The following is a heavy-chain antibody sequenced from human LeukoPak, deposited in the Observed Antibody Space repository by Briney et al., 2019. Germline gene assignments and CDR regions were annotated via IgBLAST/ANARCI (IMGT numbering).Heavy chain of an antibody. V-gene: IGHV1-18*01. Sequence: ASVKVSCKASGYTFTSYGISWVRQAPGQGLGWMGWISAYNGNTNYAQKLQGRVTMTRDTSISTAYMELSRLRSDDTAVYYCASDRPPNCSGGSCYLGAFDYWGQGTLVTVSS. CDR3: ASDRPPNCSGGSCYLGAFDY. CDR1: GYTFTSYG. CDR2: ISAYNGNT. J-gene: IGHJ4*02. D-gene: IGHD2-15*01.